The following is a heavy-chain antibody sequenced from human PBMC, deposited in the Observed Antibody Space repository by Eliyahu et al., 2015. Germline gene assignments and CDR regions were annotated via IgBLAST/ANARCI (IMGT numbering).Heavy chain of an antibody. V-gene: IGHV4-34*01. CDR3: ARGQHRVYDSSGPLGY. CDR2: INHSGST. J-gene: IGHJ4*02. Sequence: DGLEWIGEINHSGSTNYNPSLKSRVTISVDTSKNQFSLKLSSVTAADTAVYYCARGQHRVYDSSGPLGYWGQGTLVTVSS. D-gene: IGHD3-22*01.